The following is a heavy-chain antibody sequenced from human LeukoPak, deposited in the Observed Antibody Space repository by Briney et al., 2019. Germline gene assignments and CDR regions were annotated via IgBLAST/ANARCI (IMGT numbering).Heavy chain of an antibody. Sequence: GESLRLSCAASGFTFSTYWMSWVRQAPGKGLEWVANIKQLGSEKYYVDSVKGRFTISRDDAKNSLHLQMSSLRDEDTAVYYCARGNTGRGGLDVWGQGTTVTVSS. CDR1: GFTFSTYW. CDR3: ARGNTGRGGLDV. V-gene: IGHV3-7*05. D-gene: IGHD1-14*01. CDR2: IKQLGSEK. J-gene: IGHJ6*02.